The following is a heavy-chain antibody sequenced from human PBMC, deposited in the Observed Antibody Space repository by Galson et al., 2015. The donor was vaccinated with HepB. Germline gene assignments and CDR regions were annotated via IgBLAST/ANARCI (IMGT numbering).Heavy chain of an antibody. CDR3: ARGVGGLRY. V-gene: IGHV1-69*04. D-gene: IGHD1-26*01. CDR1: GGTFSSYG. J-gene: IGHJ4*02. CDR2: IIPTVGVA. Sequence: SVKVSCKASGGTFSSYGITWVRQAPGQGLEWMGRIIPTVGVANYAQKFQGRVTITADKSTTTTHMELRSLRSEDTAVYYCARGVGGLRYWGQGTLVTVSS.